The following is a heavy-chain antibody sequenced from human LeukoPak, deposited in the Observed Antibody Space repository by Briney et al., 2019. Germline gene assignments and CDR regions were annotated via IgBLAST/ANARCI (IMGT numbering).Heavy chain of an antibody. CDR3: ARGDYMDV. V-gene: IGHV6-1*01. CDR2: TYYRSTWYN. D-gene: IGHD3-16*01. Sequence: SQTLSLTCAISGDGVSSSSTAWSWIRQSPSRGLEWLGRTYYRSTWYNDYAVSVKSRISINPDTSKNQFSLQLNSVTPEDTAVYYCARGDYMDVWGRGTTVTVSS. CDR1: GDGVSSSSTA. J-gene: IGHJ6*03.